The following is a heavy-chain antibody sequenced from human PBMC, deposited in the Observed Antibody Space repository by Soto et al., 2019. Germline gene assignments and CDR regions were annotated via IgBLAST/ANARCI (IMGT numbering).Heavy chain of an antibody. V-gene: IGHV1-69*12. CDR3: ATHELPNSYTYGMDG. D-gene: IGHD3-10*01. CDR1: GGTFSSYA. Sequence: QVQLVQSGAEVKKPGSSVKVSCKASGGTFSSYAISWVRQAPGQGLEWMGGIIPIFGTANYAQKFQGRVTITADESASTADTERSSLRSEATAVYYRATHELPNSYTYGMDGGAHGTTVTVS. CDR2: IIPIFGTA. J-gene: IGHJ6*02.